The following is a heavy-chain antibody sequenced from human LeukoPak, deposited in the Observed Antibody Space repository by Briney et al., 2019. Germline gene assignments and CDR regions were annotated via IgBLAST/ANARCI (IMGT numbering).Heavy chain of an antibody. CDR1: GFTFSSYA. V-gene: IGHV3-23*01. J-gene: IGHJ4*02. CDR3: AAGLIMVTAFDY. D-gene: IGHD2-21*02. Sequence: GGSLRLSCAASGFTFSSYAMSWVRQAPGKGLEWVSAISGSGGSTYHADSVKGRFTISRDNAKNTLYLHMNSLRGEDTAVYYCAAGLIMVTAFDYWGQGTRVTVSS. CDR2: ISGSGGST.